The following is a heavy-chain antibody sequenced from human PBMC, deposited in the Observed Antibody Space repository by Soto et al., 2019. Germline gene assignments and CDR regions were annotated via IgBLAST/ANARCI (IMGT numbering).Heavy chain of an antibody. CDR3: ARDQPDY. CDR2: IKQDGSEI. V-gene: IGHV3-7*01. Sequence: EVQLVESGGGLVQPGGSLRLSCAASGFTFSNFWMSWIRQAPGKGLEWVANIKQDGSEIHYVDSVKGRFSISRDNANNSLYLQMNSLGAEDTAVYYCARDQPDYWGQGTLVTVSS. CDR1: GFTFSNFW. J-gene: IGHJ4*02.